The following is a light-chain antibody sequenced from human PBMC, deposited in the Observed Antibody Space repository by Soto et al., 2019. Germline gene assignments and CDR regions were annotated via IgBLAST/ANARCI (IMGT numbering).Light chain of an antibody. CDR1: QSVNRW. Sequence: DIQMPQSPSTLSASVGARVTITCRASQSVNRWLAWYQQKTGKDPKILIYEKSSLESGVQSRFGGSGSGTEFTLTISSLQTDELAIYDCQQYNSYSWTFGQLTKVDIK. J-gene: IGKJ1*01. CDR2: EKS. V-gene: IGKV1-5*03. CDR3: QQYNSYSWT.